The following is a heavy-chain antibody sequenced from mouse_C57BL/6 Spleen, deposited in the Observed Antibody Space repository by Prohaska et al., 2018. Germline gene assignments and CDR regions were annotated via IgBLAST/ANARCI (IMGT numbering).Heavy chain of an antibody. V-gene: IGHV1-15*01. CDR2: IDPETGGT. CDR3: TRKAPYYYAMDY. J-gene: IGHJ4*01. Sequence: MHWVKQTPVHGLEWIGAIDPETGGTAYNQKFKGKAILTADKSSSTAYMELRSLTSEDSAVYYCTRKAPYYYAMDYWGQGTSVTVSS.